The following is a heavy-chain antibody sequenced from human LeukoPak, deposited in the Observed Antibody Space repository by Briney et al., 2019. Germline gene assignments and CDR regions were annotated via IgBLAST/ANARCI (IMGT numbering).Heavy chain of an antibody. V-gene: IGHV3-48*04. CDR2: ISSSGSTI. CDR3: ARANVDTAINYYMDV. Sequence: GGSLRLSCAASGFTFSRYWMNWVRQAPGKGLEWVSYISSSGSTIYYADSVKGRFTISRDNAKNSLYLQMNSLRAEDTAVYYCARANVDTAINYYMDVWGKGTTVTISS. D-gene: IGHD5-18*01. J-gene: IGHJ6*03. CDR1: GFTFSRYW.